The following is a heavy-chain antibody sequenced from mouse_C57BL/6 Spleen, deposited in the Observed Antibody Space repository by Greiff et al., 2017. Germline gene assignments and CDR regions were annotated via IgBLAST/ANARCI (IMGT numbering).Heavy chain of an antibody. J-gene: IGHJ4*01. Sequence: QVQLQQSGAELARPGASVKMSCKASGYTFTSYTMHWVKQRPGQGLEWIGYINPSSGYTKYNQKFKDKATFTADTSSNTAYMQLSSLTTEDSAIYYCARYYKKNAMDYWGQGTSVTVSS. D-gene: IGHD1-1*01. CDR2: INPSSGYT. CDR1: GYTFTSYT. V-gene: IGHV1-4*01. CDR3: ARYYKKNAMDY.